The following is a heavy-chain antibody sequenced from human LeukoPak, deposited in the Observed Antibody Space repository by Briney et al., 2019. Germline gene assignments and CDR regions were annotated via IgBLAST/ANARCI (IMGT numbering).Heavy chain of an antibody. D-gene: IGHD3-10*01. V-gene: IGHV4-59*01. CDR3: ARARELFYFDY. CDR2: IYNSGST. Sequence: SETLSLTCTVSGGSIRSYYWSWIRQPPEKGLERIGYIYNSGSTSYNPSLKSRVTISVDTSKNQFSLKLSSVTAAGTAVYYCARARELFYFDYWGQGTLVTVSS. CDR1: GGSIRSYY. J-gene: IGHJ4*02.